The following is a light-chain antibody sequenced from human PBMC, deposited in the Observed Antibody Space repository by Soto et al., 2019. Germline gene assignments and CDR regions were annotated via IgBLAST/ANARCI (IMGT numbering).Light chain of an antibody. CDR2: AAS. Sequence: DIQMTQSPSSLSASVGDRVTITCRASQSISSYLNWYQQKPGKAPKFLIYAASSLQSGVPSRFSGSGSGTDVTLTISRLQPEDFATYYCQQSYSTPYTFGQGTKLEIK. V-gene: IGKV1-39*01. CDR1: QSISSY. CDR3: QQSYSTPYT. J-gene: IGKJ2*01.